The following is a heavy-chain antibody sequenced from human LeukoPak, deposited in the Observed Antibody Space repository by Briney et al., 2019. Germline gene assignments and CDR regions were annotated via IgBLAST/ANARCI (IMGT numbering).Heavy chain of an antibody. J-gene: IGHJ4*02. Sequence: GGSLRLSCAASGFTFDDYGMSWVRQAPGKGLEWVSGINWNGGSTGYADSVKGRFTISRDNAKNSLYLQINSLRAEDTALYYCARGGGYSHFDYWGQGTLVTVSS. CDR3: ARGGGYSHFDY. D-gene: IGHD5-18*01. CDR2: INWNGGST. V-gene: IGHV3-20*04. CDR1: GFTFDDYG.